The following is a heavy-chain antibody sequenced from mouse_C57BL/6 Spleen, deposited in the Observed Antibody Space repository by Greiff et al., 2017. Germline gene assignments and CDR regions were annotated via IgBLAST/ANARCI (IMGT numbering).Heavy chain of an antibody. D-gene: IGHD4-1*01. CDR3: ARYWERGAMDY. CDR2: IDPSDSYT. J-gene: IGHJ4*01. CDR1: GYTFTSYW. V-gene: IGHV1-69*01. Sequence: QVQLQQPGAELVMPGASVKLSCKASGYTFTSYWMHWVKQRPGQGLEWIGEIDPSDSYTNYNQKFKGKSTLTVDKSSSTAYMQLSSLTSEDSAVYYCARYWERGAMDYWGQGTSVTVSS.